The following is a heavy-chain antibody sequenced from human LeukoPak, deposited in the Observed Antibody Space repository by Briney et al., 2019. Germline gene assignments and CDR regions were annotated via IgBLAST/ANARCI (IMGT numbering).Heavy chain of an antibody. J-gene: IGHJ5*02. CDR2: IDPESGDT. Sequence: ASVKVSCKASGYIFTGYYMHWLRQAPGQGLEWMGWIDPESGDTNYAQKFQDKITMTRDTYMKTGYMELSSLRYDDTAVYYCAREEYSSGSYRGGWFDPWGQGTQVTVSS. V-gene: IGHV1-2*02. D-gene: IGHD6-19*01. CDR1: GYIFTGYY. CDR3: AREEYSSGSYRGGWFDP.